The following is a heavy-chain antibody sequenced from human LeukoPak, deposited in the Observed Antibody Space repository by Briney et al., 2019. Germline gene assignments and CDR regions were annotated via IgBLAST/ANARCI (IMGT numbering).Heavy chain of an antibody. J-gene: IGHJ4*02. CDR1: GGSISSSDYY. V-gene: IGHV4-30-4*08. CDR3: ARGVDIAGGYFDY. D-gene: IGHD1-26*01. Sequence: SETLSLTCTVSGGSISSSDYYWSWIRQPPGKGLEWIGYIYYSGSTYYNPSLKSRVTISVDTSKNQFSLKLSSVTAAYTAGYYCARGVDIAGGYFDYWGQGTLVNVSS. CDR2: IYYSGST.